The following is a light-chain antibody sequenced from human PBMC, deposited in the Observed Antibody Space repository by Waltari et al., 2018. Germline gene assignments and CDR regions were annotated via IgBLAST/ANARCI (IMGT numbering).Light chain of an antibody. CDR1: QSVSHSN. J-gene: IGKJ4*01. V-gene: IGKV3-20*01. CDR3: QQYAGSPIT. Sequence: EIVLTQSPGTLSLSPGERATLSCRATQSVSHSNLAWYQQKGGQAPRLLIYGASSRATGIPDRFSSSGSGTDFTLSISRLEPEDYGVYYCQQYAGSPITFGGGTKVEI. CDR2: GAS.